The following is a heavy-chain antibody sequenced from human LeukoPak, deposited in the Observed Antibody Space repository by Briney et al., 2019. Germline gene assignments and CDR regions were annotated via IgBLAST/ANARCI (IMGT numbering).Heavy chain of an antibody. D-gene: IGHD6-19*01. CDR1: GFTFSNYW. V-gene: IGHV3-74*01. CDR2: ITPDGTVA. CDR3: ATKQWLAPPPDS. Sequence: PSGSLTLTCAASGFTFSNYWLLWVRQAPGKGLESVSRITPDGTVATYADSVKGRFTVSRDNADNTMFLQMNSVRDEDTAVYYCATKQWLAPPPDSWGQGTPVTVSS. J-gene: IGHJ4*02.